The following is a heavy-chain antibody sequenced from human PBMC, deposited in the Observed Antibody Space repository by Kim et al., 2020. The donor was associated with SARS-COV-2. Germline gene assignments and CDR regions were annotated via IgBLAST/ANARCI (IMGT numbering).Heavy chain of an antibody. CDR2: IRSKAYGGTA. Sequence: GGSLRLSCTASGFTFGDYAINWVRQAPGKGLEWVGFIRSKAYGGTAEYAASVKGTFTISSDNSKSIANLQMNSLETGDTAGYYCSRSFFEYAEFDHWGQGTLVTGSS. CDR3: SRSFFEYAEFDH. V-gene: IGHV3-49*04. D-gene: IGHD3-3*01. CDR1: GFTFGDYA. J-gene: IGHJ4*02.